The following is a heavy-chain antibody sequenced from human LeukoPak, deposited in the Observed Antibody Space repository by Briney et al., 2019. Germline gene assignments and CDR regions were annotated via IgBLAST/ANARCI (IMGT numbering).Heavy chain of an antibody. V-gene: IGHV1-69*13. J-gene: IGHJ4*02. CDR3: ARGWLAESTVVTPYNY. CDR1: GGTFSSYA. Sequence: SVKVSCKASGGTFSSYAISWVRQAPGQGLEWMGGIIPIFGTANYAQKFQDRVTITAVESMSTVYMELSSLRSEDTAVYYCARGWLAESTVVTPYNYWGQGTLVTVSS. D-gene: IGHD4-23*01. CDR2: IIPIFGTA.